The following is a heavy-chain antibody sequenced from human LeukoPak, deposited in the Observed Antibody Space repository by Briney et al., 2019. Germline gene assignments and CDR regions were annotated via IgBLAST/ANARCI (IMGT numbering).Heavy chain of an antibody. Sequence: GGSLRLSCAASGFTFSSCAMSWVRQAPGKGLEWVSGISGGGGSTYYADSVKGRFTISRDNSKNTLYVQLNSLRADDTAVYYCAKDRAYYYDSSGYYHFDSWGQGTLVTVSS. CDR3: AKDRAYYYDSSGYYHFDS. CDR1: GFTFSSCA. J-gene: IGHJ4*02. V-gene: IGHV3-23*01. D-gene: IGHD3-22*01. CDR2: ISGGGGST.